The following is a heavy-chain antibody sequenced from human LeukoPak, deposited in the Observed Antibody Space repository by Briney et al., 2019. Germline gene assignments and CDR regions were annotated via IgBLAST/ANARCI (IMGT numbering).Heavy chain of an antibody. Sequence: GGSLRLSCAASGFTFSSYGMHWVRQTPGKGLEWVSVISGSGASTYDADSVKGRFTISRDNSKNTVYLQMNSLRDEDTAVYYYARAEFGDRKYYYASGPSPHHQFDYWGQGTLVTVSS. CDR2: ISGSGAST. J-gene: IGHJ4*02. CDR1: GFTFSSYG. V-gene: IGHV3-23*01. D-gene: IGHD3-10*01. CDR3: ARAEFGDRKYYYASGPSPHHQFDY.